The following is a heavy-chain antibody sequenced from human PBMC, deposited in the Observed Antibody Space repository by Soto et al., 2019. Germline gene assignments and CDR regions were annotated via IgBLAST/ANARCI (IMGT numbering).Heavy chain of an antibody. CDR3: ARIPNLGVSLPLDY. V-gene: IGHV1-3*01. CDR2: INAGNGNT. J-gene: IGHJ4*02. Sequence: GASVKVSCKASGYTFSAYAMHWVRQAPGQRLEWMGWINAGNGNTKYSQKFQGRVTITGDTSANTAYMELSSLRSEDTAVYYCARIPNLGVSLPLDYWGQGTLVTVSS. CDR1: GYTFSAYA. D-gene: IGHD3-16*01.